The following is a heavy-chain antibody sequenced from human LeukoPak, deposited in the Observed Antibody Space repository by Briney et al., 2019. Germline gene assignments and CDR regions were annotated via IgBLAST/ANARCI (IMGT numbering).Heavy chain of an antibody. D-gene: IGHD6-13*01. V-gene: IGHV4-59*01. J-gene: IGHJ4*02. Sequence: SETLSLTCTVSGGSISSYYWSWIRQPPGKGLEWIGYIYYSGSTNYNPSLKSRVTISVDTSKNQFSLKLSSVTAADTAVYYCARAGYRQYYFDHWGQGTLVTVSS. CDR2: IYYSGST. CDR3: ARAGYRQYYFDH. CDR1: GGSISSYY.